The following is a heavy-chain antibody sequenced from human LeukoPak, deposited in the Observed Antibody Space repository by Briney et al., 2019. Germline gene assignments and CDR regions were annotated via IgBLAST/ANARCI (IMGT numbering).Heavy chain of an antibody. Sequence: SETLSLTCAVYGGSFSDYYWSWIRQPPGKGLEWIGEINHSGSTNYNPSLKSRVTISVDTSKNQFSLKLSSVTAADTAVYYCARDLVLLWFGGRQDAFDIWGQGTMVTVSS. V-gene: IGHV4-34*01. CDR1: GGSFSDYY. D-gene: IGHD3-10*01. CDR3: ARDLVLLWFGGRQDAFDI. CDR2: INHSGST. J-gene: IGHJ3*02.